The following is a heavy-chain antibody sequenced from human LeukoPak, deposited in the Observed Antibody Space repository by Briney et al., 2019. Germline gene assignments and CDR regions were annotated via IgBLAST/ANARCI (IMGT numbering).Heavy chain of an antibody. CDR3: ARAGIAAAGTRHYYYYYYMDV. CDR2: IIPIFGTA. V-gene: IGHV1-69*13. Sequence: SVKVSCKASGGTFSSYAISWVRQAPGQGLEWMGGIIPIFGTANYAQKFQGRVTITADESTSTAYMELNSLRSEDTAVYYCARAGIAAAGTRHYYYYYYMDVWGKGTTVTVSS. D-gene: IGHD6-13*01. J-gene: IGHJ6*03. CDR1: GGTFSSYA.